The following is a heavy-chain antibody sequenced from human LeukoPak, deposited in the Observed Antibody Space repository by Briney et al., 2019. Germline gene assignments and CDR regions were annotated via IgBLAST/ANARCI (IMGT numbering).Heavy chain of an antibody. CDR2: ICNSRSS. D-gene: IGHD6-19*01. V-gene: IGHV4-59*01. CDR3: ARGTSSAWYGFDY. J-gene: IGHJ4*02. CDR1: GGSISDYY. Sequence: SETLSLTCTVSGGSISDYYWSWIRQSPGKGLEWIGYICNSRSSSYNPSLRSRVTISLDTSKNQFSLKLSSVTAADTAVYFCARGTSSAWYGFDYWGQGTLVTVSS.